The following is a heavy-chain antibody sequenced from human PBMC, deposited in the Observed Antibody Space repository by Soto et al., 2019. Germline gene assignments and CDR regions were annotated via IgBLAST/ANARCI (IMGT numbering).Heavy chain of an antibody. J-gene: IGHJ6*02. CDR1: QSRFSDYW. CDR2: INQDGSDK. V-gene: IGHV3-7*01. Sequence: GRALCLTCAGSQSRFSDYWLNWFRQAPGKGLEWVANINQDGSDKYYVDSVKGRFTISRDIAKNSLFLQMKSLRADDTAVYYCARASPGMDVWGQGTTVTVSS. CDR3: ARASPGMDV.